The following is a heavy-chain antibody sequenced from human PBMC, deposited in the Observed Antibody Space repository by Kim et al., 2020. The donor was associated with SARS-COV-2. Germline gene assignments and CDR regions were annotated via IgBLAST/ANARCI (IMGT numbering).Heavy chain of an antibody. V-gene: IGHV3-23*01. CDR1: GFTFSSYA. D-gene: IGHD3-22*01. CDR3: AKDKTYYYDSSGYYPHYGMDV. J-gene: IGHJ6*02. Sequence: GGSLRLSCAASGFTFSSYAMSWVRQAPGKGLEWVSAISGSGGSTYYADSVKGRFTISRDNSKNTLYLQMNSLRAEDTAVYYCAKDKTYYYDSSGYYPHYGMDVWGQGTTVTVSS. CDR2: ISGSGGST.